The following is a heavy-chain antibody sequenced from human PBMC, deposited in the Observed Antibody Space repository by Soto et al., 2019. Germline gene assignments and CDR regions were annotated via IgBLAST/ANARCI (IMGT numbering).Heavy chain of an antibody. V-gene: IGHV1-69*02. CDR3: ATTLRRGATRTIDY. D-gene: IGHD1-26*01. J-gene: IGHJ4*02. CDR2: IIPILGIA. CDR1: GGTFSSYT. Sequence: QVQLVQSGAEVKKPGSSVKVSCKASGGTFSSYTISWVRQAPGQGLEWMGRIIPILGIAHYAQKFQGRVTXXAXKXXSTADMEVSSLRSEDTAVYYCATTLRRGATRTIDYWGQGTLVTVSS.